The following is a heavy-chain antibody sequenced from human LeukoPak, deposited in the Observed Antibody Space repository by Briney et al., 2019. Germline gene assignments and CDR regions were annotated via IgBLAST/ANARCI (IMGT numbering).Heavy chain of an antibody. CDR3: ARRYCSGSSCYLFDY. J-gene: IGHJ4*02. CDR2: IDPSDSYT. CDR1: GYSFTSYW. D-gene: IGHD2-15*01. V-gene: IGHV5-10-1*01. Sequence: GESLKISCKGSGYSFTSYWISWVRQMPGKGLEWMGRIDPSDSYTNYSPSFQGHVTISADKSISTAYLQWSSLKASDTAMYYCARRYCSGSSCYLFDYWGQGTLVTVSS.